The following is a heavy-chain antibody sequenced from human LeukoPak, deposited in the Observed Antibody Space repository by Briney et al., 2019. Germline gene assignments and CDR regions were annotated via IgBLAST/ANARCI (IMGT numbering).Heavy chain of an antibody. CDR3: ARAAYYDFWSGYYPYGMDV. V-gene: IGHV4-59*01. CDR2: IYYSGST. J-gene: IGHJ6*02. Sequence: PSETLSLTCTVSGGSISSYYWSWIRQPPGKGLEWIGYIYYSGSTNYNPSLKSRVTISVDTSKNQFSLKLSSVTAAYTAVYYCARAAYYDFWSGYYPYGMDVWGQGTTVTVSS. D-gene: IGHD3-3*01. CDR1: GGSISSYY.